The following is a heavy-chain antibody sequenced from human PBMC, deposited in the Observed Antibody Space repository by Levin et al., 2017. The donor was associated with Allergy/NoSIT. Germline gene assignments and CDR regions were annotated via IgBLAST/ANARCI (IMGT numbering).Heavy chain of an antibody. V-gene: IGHV4-59*01. J-gene: IGHJ6*02. CDR2: ISYSGNS. D-gene: IGHD6-13*01. CDR1: GDSISSYF. Sequence: ASETLSLTCTVSGDSISSYFWSWIRQPPGKGLEWIGYISYSGNSKYNPSLRSRVTISVDTSKNQFSLKLRSVTAADTAIYYCARDRVTAADGTYYFYGMDVWGQGTTVTVSS. CDR3: ARDRVTAADGTYYFYGMDV.